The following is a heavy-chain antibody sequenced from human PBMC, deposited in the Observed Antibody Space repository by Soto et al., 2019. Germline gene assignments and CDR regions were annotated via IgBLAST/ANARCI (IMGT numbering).Heavy chain of an antibody. CDR2: IKQDGSEK. J-gene: IGHJ6*02. Sequence: PGGSLRLSCAASGFTFSSYWMSWVRQAPGKGLEWVANIKQDGSEKYYVDSVKGRFTISRDNAKNSLYLQMNSLRAEDTAVYYCARAGRSYGLYYYYYGMDVWGQGTTVTVSS. CDR3: ARAGRSYGLYYYYYGMDV. V-gene: IGHV3-7*01. CDR1: GFTFSSYW. D-gene: IGHD5-18*01.